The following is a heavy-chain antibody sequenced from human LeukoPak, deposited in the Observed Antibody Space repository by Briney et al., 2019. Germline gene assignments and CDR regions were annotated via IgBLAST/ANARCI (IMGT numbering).Heavy chain of an antibody. Sequence: ASVKVSCKASGGTFSSYAISWVRQAPGQGLEWMGGIIPIFGTANYAQKFQGRVTITTDESTSTAYMVLSSLRSEDTAVYYCARQAYGSGSYYNHYYYYYMDVWGKGTTVTVSS. J-gene: IGHJ6*03. CDR3: ARQAYGSGSYYNHYYYYYMDV. CDR2: IIPIFGTA. CDR1: GGTFSSYA. V-gene: IGHV1-69*05. D-gene: IGHD3-10*01.